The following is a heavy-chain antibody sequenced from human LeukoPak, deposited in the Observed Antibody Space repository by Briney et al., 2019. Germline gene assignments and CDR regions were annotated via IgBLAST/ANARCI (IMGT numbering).Heavy chain of an antibody. CDR3: AKDHKAPSSGSFDT. CDR1: GFTFSSYA. CDR2: ISGSGGST. Sequence: GGSLRLSCATSGFTFSSYAMSWVRHAPGRGLECVSAISGSGGSTYYADSVRGRFTISRDNSKNTLHLQMNSLRAEDTAVYYCAKDHKAPSSGSFDTWGQGTMVTVSS. V-gene: IGHV3-23*01. D-gene: IGHD6-19*01. J-gene: IGHJ3*02.